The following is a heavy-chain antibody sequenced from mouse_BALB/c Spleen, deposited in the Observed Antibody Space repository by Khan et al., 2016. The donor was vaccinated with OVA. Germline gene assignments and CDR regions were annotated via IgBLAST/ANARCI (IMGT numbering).Heavy chain of an antibody. CDR1: GYSITSDYS. V-gene: IGHV3-1*02. CDR3: SIFDYDEIDH. D-gene: IGHD2-4*01. J-gene: IGHJ2*01. Sequence: EVQLQESGPDLVEPSQSLSLTCTVTGYSITSDYSWHWIRQFPGNKLEWLGYMHFSGRTNYNPSPKSRISITRDTSKNQFFLQLNSVTTEDSATYYCSIFDYDEIDHWGQGTTLTVSS. CDR2: MHFSGRT.